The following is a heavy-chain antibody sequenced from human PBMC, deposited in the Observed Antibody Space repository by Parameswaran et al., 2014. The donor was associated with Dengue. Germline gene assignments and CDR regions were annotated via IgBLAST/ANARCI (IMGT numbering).Heavy chain of an antibody. CDR1: GFTFSSYG. J-gene: IGHJ6*03. V-gene: IGHV3-30*18. D-gene: IGHD2-2*01. Sequence: SLKISCAASGFTFSSYGMHWVRQAPGKGLEWVAVISYDGSNKYYADSVKGRFTISRDNSKNTLYLQMNSLRAEDTAVYYCAKGIVVVPADYYYMDVWGKGTTVTVSS. CDR2: ISYDGSNK. CDR3: AKGIVVVPADYYYMDV.